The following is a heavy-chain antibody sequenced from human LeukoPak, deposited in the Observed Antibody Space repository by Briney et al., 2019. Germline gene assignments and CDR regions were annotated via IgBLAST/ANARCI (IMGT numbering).Heavy chain of an antibody. V-gene: IGHV1-69*13. CDR3: ARALRTSLVKWHNWFDP. Sequence: GASVKVSCKASGGTFSSYAISWVRQAPGQGLEWMGGIIPIFGTANYAQKFQGRVTITADESTSTAYMELSSLRSEDTAVYYCARALRTSLVKWHNWFDPWGQGTLVTVSS. CDR2: IIPIFGTA. CDR1: GGTFSSYA. D-gene: IGHD6-13*01. J-gene: IGHJ5*02.